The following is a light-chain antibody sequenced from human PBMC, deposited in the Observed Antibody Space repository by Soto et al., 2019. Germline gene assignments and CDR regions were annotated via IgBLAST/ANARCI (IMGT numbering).Light chain of an antibody. CDR2: GAS. CDR3: QQYGGSPRT. Sequence: EIVFTQSPGTLSLSQGERATLSCRASQSVSNNYLAWYQQKPGQAPRLLIYGASNRATGIPDRFSGSGSGTDFTLTISRLEPEDFAVYYCQQYGGSPRTFGQGTKVDIK. J-gene: IGKJ1*01. CDR1: QSVSNNY. V-gene: IGKV3-20*01.